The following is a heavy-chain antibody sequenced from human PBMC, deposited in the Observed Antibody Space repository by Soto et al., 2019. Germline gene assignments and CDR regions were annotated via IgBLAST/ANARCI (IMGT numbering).Heavy chain of an antibody. Sequence: SETLSLTCAVSSGSISSSNWWSWVRQPPGKGLEWIGEIYHSGSTNYNPSLKSRVTISVDKSKNQFSLKLSSVTAADTAVYYCARVGWGFWSGYYIPLYMDVWGKGTTVTVSS. V-gene: IGHV4-4*02. CDR1: SGSISSSNW. J-gene: IGHJ6*03. CDR2: IYHSGST. CDR3: ARVGWGFWSGYYIPLYMDV. D-gene: IGHD3-3*01.